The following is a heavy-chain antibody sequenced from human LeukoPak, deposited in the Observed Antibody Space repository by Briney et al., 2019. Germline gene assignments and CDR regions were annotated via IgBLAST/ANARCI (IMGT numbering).Heavy chain of an antibody. CDR2: ISYDGSNK. D-gene: IGHD3-22*01. Sequence: GGSLRLSCAASGFTFSSYGMHWVRQAPDKGLEWVAVISYDGSNKYYADSVKGRFTISRDNSKNTLYLQMNSLRAEDTAVYYCAKDRYYYDSSGYYYYYYDMDVWGQGTTVTVSS. CDR3: AKDRYYYDSSGYYYYYYDMDV. J-gene: IGHJ6*02. V-gene: IGHV3-30*18. CDR1: GFTFSSYG.